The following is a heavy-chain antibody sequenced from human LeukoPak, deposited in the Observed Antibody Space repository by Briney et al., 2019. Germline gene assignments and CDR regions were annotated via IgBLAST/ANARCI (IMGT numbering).Heavy chain of an antibody. CDR1: GFTFSSYW. CDR2: IKQDGSEK. J-gene: IGHJ6*03. CDR3: ARESAGYYYYMDV. V-gene: IGHV3-7*01. Sequence: GGSLRLSCAASGFTFSSYWMSWVRQAPGKGLEWVANIKQDGSEKYYVDSVKGRFTISRDNAKNSLYLQMNSLRAEDTAAYYCARESAGYYYYMDVWGKGTTVTVSS.